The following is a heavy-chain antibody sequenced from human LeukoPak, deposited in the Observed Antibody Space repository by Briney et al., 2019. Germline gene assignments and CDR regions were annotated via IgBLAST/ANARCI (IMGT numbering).Heavy chain of an antibody. CDR3: ARLHSSGWNTFDY. CDR2: IYPGDSDT. CDR1: GYRFTSYW. Sequence: GESLKISCKGSGYRFTSYWIGWVRPMPGKGLEWMGIIYPGDSDTRYSPSFQGQVTISADKSISTAYLQWSSLKASDTAMYYCARLHSSGWNTFDYWGQGTLVTVSA. J-gene: IGHJ4*02. V-gene: IGHV5-51*01. D-gene: IGHD6-19*01.